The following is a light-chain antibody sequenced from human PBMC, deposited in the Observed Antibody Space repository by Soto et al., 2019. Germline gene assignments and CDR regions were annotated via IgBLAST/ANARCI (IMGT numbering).Light chain of an antibody. V-gene: IGKV1-39*01. Sequence: DXQLTQSPSSLSASVGARVPITCRARQSIRSYLNWYPQHPGKAPQLLIYAASSLQTGVSSRFSGSGSGTDFTLTISNLQPEDFATYYCQQTSSTPTFGGGTKV. CDR2: AAS. J-gene: IGKJ4*01. CDR1: QSIRSY. CDR3: QQTSSTPT.